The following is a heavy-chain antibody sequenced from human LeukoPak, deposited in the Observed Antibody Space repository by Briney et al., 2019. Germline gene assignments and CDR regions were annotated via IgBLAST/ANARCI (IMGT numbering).Heavy chain of an antibody. CDR1: GGSISSYY. CDR3: ASDARGWSGFDH. D-gene: IGHD3-3*01. J-gene: IGHJ4*02. Sequence: PSETLSLTCSVSGGSISSYYWSWIRQPAGKGREWIGRIYTTGNTDYNPSLKSRVTMSVDTSKNQFSLNLSSVTAADTAVYYCASDARGWSGFDHWGQGTLVRVSS. V-gene: IGHV4-4*07. CDR2: IYTTGNT.